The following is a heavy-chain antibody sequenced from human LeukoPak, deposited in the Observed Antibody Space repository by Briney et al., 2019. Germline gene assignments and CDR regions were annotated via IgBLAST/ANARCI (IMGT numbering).Heavy chain of an antibody. J-gene: IGHJ5*02. V-gene: IGHV3-23*01. Sequence: GGSLRLSCAASGFTFSSYAMSWVRQAPGKGLEWVSAISGSGGSTYYADSVKGRFTISRDNSKNTLYLQMNGLRAEDTAVYYCAKSEYDLGWFDPWGQGTLVTVSS. D-gene: IGHD3-3*01. CDR3: AKSEYDLGWFDP. CDR1: GFTFSSYA. CDR2: ISGSGGST.